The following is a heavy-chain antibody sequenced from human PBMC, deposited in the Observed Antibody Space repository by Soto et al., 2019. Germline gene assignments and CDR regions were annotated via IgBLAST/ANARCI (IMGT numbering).Heavy chain of an antibody. CDR2: ISYDGNNQ. D-gene: IGHD2-21*02. V-gene: IGHV3-30-3*01. CDR1: GFPFSPYT. Sequence: GGSLRLSCTASGFPFSPYTMHWVRQAPGKGLEWVAVISYDGNNQYYADSVKGRFTISRDNSKNTLYLQMNSLRAEDTAVYYCARGGGFCGGDCYKGGVDYWGQGTLVTVSS. CDR3: ARGGGFCGGDCYKGGVDY. J-gene: IGHJ4*02.